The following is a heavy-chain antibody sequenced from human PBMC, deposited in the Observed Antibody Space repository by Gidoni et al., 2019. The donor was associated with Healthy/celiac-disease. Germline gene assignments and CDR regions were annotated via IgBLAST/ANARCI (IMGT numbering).Heavy chain of an antibody. CDR3: AKIVRKPGYFDY. D-gene: IGHD1-26*01. Sequence: EVQLLESGGGLVQPGGSLRLSCAASGFTFSSYAMSWVRQAPGKGLGWVSAISGSGGSTYYADSVKGRFTISRDNSKNTLYLQMNSLRAEDTAVYYCAKIVRKPGYFDYWGQGTLVTVSS. J-gene: IGHJ4*02. CDR2: ISGSGGST. CDR1: GFTFSSYA. V-gene: IGHV3-23*01.